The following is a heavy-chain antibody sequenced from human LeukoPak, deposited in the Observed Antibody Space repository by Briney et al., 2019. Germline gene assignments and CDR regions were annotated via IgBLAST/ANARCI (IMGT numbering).Heavy chain of an antibody. CDR2: IYTSGST. CDR3: ARFRNQGYCSSTSCYVYYMDV. CDR1: GGSISSYY. D-gene: IGHD2-2*01. V-gene: IGHV4-4*07. J-gene: IGHJ6*03. Sequence: SETLSLTCTVSGGSISSYYRSWIRQPAGKGLEWIGRIYTSGSTNYNPSLKSRVTMSVDTSKNQFSLKLSSVTAADTAVYYCARFRNQGYCSSTSCYVYYMDVWGKGTTVTISS.